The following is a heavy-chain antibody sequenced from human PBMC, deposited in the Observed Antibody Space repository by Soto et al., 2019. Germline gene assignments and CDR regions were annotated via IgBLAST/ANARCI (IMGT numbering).Heavy chain of an antibody. CDR3: AKGHRQWLVQYFDL. CDR1: GFTFRSFA. D-gene: IGHD6-19*01. Sequence: EVQLLESGGGLVQPGGSLRLSCAASGFTFRSFAMSRVRQAPGEGLEWVSTIGGAAVTTYYAGSVKGRFTISRDNSKNTLYLQMNSLRAEDTAVYYCAKGHRQWLVQYFDLWGRGTLVTVSS. V-gene: IGHV3-23*01. CDR2: IGGAAVTT. J-gene: IGHJ2*01.